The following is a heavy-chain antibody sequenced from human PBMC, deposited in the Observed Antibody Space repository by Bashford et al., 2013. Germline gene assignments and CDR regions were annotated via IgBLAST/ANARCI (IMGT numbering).Heavy chain of an antibody. D-gene: IGHD5-18*01. CDR2: ISGGAYST. J-gene: IGHJ4*02. CDR3: AKDQRGYNQSFDS. V-gene: IGHV3-23*01. Sequence: VRQAPGKGLEWVSAISGGAYSTYYADSVKGRFTISRDNSKNTLWLQMNSLRAEDTALYYCAKDQRGYNQSFDSWGQGTLVTVSS.